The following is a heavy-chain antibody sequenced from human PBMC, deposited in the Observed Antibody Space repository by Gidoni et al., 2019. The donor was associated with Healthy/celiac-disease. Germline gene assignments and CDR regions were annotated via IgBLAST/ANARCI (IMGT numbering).Heavy chain of an antibody. CDR1: GFTFDDYA. CDR2: ISWNSGSI. D-gene: IGHD2-2*01. CDR3: AKVGHLGYCSSTSCPFDY. Sequence: EVQLVESGGGLVQPGRSLRLSCAASGFTFDDYAMHWVRQAPGKGLAWVSGISWNSGSIGYADSVKGRFTISRDNAKNSLYLQMNSLRAEDTALYYCAKVGHLGYCSSTSCPFDYWGQGTLVTVSS. J-gene: IGHJ4*02. V-gene: IGHV3-9*01.